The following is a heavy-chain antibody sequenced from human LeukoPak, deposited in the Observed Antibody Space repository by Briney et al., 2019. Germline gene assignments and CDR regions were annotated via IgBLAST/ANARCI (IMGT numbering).Heavy chain of an antibody. D-gene: IGHD4-17*01. J-gene: IGHJ4*02. V-gene: IGHV3-30*18. Sequence: GRSLRLSCAASGFTFSSYGMHWVRQAQAKGLEWVAIISYDGSNKYYADSVKGRFTISRDNSKNTLYLQMNSLRAEDTAVYYCAKSTTVTQRGYFDYWGQGTLVTVSS. CDR3: AKSTTVTQRGYFDY. CDR2: ISYDGSNK. CDR1: GFTFSSYG.